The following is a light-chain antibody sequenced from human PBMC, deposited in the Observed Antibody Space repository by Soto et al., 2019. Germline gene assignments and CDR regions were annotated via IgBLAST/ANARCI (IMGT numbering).Light chain of an antibody. CDR1: SSDVGGYNY. Sequence: QSALTQPASVSGSPGQSITISCTGNSSDVGGYNYVSWYQQHPGKAPKLMIYEVSNRPSGVSNRFSGSKSGNPASLTISGLQAEDEADYYCSSYTSSSIDYVFGTGTKLTVL. J-gene: IGLJ1*01. V-gene: IGLV2-14*01. CDR2: EVS. CDR3: SSYTSSSIDYV.